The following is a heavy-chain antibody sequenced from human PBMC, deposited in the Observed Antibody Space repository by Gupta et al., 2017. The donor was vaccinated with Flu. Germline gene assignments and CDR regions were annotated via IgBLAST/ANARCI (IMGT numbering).Heavy chain of an antibody. D-gene: IGHD3-3*01. V-gene: IGHV4-39*01. CDR2: IYYSGST. J-gene: IGHJ4*02. CDR3: ARQPYIRHRFFDY. Sequence: QLQLQESGPGLVKPSETLSLTCTVSGGSISSSSYYWGWIRQPPGKGLEWIGSIYYSGSTYYNPSLKSRVTISVDTSKNQFSLKLSSVTAADTAVYYCARQPYIRHRFFDYWGQGTLVTVSS. CDR1: GGSISSSSYY.